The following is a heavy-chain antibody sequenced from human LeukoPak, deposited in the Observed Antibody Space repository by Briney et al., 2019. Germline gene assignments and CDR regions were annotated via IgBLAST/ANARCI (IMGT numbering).Heavy chain of an antibody. Sequence: PGGSLRLSCAASGFTVSSNYMSWVRQAPGKGLEWVSAISGSGGSTYYADSVKGRFTISRDNSKNTLYLQMNSLRAEDTAVYYCAKLEGRYDFWSGYYGYYWGQGTLVTVSS. CDR1: GFTVSSNY. V-gene: IGHV3-23*01. CDR2: ISGSGGST. CDR3: AKLEGRYDFWSGYYGYY. D-gene: IGHD3-3*01. J-gene: IGHJ4*02.